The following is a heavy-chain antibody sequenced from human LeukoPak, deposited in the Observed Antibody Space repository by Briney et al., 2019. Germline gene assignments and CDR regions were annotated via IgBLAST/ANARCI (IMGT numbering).Heavy chain of an antibody. J-gene: IGHJ4*02. D-gene: IGHD3-3*02. CDR1: GFTFSSYS. V-gene: IGHV3-48*04. CDR2: ISSSSSTI. Sequence: GGSLGLSCAASGFTFSSYSMNWVRQAPGKGLEWVSYISSSSSTIYYADSVKGRFTISRDNAKNSLYLQMNSLRAEDTAVYYCARGLAIYYFDYWGQGTLVTVSS. CDR3: ARGLAIYYFDY.